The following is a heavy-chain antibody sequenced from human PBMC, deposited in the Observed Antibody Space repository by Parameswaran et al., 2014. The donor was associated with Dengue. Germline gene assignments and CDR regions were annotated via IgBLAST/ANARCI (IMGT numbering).Heavy chain of an antibody. CDR3: AKDRDDGDYKDSNYGMDV. V-gene: IGHV3-23*01. J-gene: IGHJ6*02. CDR2: VSGSGGST. D-gene: IGHD4-17*01. Sequence: RWIRQPPGKGLEWVSAVSGSGGSTYYADSVKGRFTISRDNSKNTLYLQMNSLRAEDTAVYYCAKDRDDGDYKDSNYGMDVWGQGDHGHRLL.